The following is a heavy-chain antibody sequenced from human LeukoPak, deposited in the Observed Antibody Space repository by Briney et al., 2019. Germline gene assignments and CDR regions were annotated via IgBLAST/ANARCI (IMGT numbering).Heavy chain of an antibody. CDR3: AREWQGGIAAAGTRIEGDY. V-gene: IGHV3-7*01. CDR1: GFSVSGYW. Sequence: GGSLRLSCAVSGFSVSGYWMTWVRQAPGKGLEWVANIKQDGSEKNYVDSVKGRFTISRDNAENSLFLQMNSLRVEDTAVYYCAREWQGGIAAAGTRIEGDYWGQGTLVAFSS. CDR2: IKQDGSEK. D-gene: IGHD6-13*01. J-gene: IGHJ4*02.